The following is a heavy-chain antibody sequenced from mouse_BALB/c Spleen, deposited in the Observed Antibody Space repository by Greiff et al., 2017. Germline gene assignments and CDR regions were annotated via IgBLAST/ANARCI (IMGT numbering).Heavy chain of an antibody. D-gene: IGHD2-10*02. CDR1: GFNIKDTY. V-gene: IGHV14-3*02. CDR3: APYGNFYAMDY. Sequence: EVKLMESGAELVKPGASVKLSCTASGFNIKDTYMHWVKQRPEQGLEWIGRIDPANGNTKYDPKFQGKATITADTSSNTAYLQLSSLTSEDTAVYYCAPYGNFYAMDYWGQGTSVTVSS. CDR2: IDPANGNT. J-gene: IGHJ4*01.